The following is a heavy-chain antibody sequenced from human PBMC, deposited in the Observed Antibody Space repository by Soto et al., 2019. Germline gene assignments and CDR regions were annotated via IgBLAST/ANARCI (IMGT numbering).Heavy chain of an antibody. CDR2: IYPGDSDT. CDR1: GYSFTSYW. D-gene: IGHD6-6*01. J-gene: IGHJ6*03. Sequence: GESLKISCKGSGYSFTSYWIGWVRQMPGKGLEWMGIIYPGDSDTRYSPSFQGQVTISADKSISTAYLQWSSLKASDTAMYYCARHYEQLDSYYYYYMDVWGKGTTVTVSS. CDR3: ARHYEQLDSYYYYYMDV. V-gene: IGHV5-51*01.